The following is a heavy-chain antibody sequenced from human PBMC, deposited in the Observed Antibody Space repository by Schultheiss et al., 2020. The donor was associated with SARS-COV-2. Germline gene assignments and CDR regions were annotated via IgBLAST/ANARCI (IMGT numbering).Heavy chain of an antibody. Sequence: GGSLRLSCAASGFTFSNYGMHWVRQAPGKGLEWVAVISYDGSNKYYADSVKGRFTISRDNSKNTLYLQMNSLRAEDTAVYYCAKDLATTVTPGDYWGQGTLVTVSS. CDR2: ISYDGSNK. CDR1: GFTFSNYG. D-gene: IGHD4-17*01. CDR3: AKDLATTVTPGDY. V-gene: IGHV3-30*18. J-gene: IGHJ4*02.